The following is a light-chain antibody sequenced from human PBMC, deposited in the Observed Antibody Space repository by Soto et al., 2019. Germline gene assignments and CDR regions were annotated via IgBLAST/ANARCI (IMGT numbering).Light chain of an antibody. CDR3: SSCTSSSTLLYV. V-gene: IGLV2-14*01. J-gene: IGLJ1*01. Sequence: QSVLTQPASVSGSPGQSITISCTVTSSDVGYYNYVSWYRQHPGKAPRLMIYEVNNRPSGVSNRFSGSKSGNTASLTISGLRAEDEADYYCSSCTSSSTLLYVFGTGTKVTVL. CDR1: SSDVGYYNY. CDR2: EVN.